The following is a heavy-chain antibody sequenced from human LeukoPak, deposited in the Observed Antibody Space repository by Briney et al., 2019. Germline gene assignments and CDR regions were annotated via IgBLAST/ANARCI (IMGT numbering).Heavy chain of an antibody. J-gene: IGHJ4*02. CDR3: AKEDGATPSPGSSSWFDY. V-gene: IGHV3-23*01. Sequence: PGGSLRLSCAASGFTFSSYAMSWVRQAPGKGLEWVSAISGSGGSTYYADSVKGRFTISRDNSKNTLYLQMNSLRAEDTAVYYCAKEDGATPSPGSSSWFDYWGQGTLVTISS. D-gene: IGHD6-13*01. CDR1: GFTFSSYA. CDR2: ISGSGGST.